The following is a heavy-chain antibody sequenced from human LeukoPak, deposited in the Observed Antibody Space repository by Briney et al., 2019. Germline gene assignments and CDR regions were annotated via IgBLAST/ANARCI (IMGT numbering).Heavy chain of an antibody. D-gene: IGHD6-19*01. J-gene: IGHJ3*02. V-gene: IGHV3-9*01. CDR1: GFTFDDYA. Sequence: GGSLRLSCAASGFTFDDYAMHWVRQAPGKGLEWVSGISWNSGSIGYADSVKGRFTISRGNAKNSLYLQMNSLRPEDTALYYCAKAYSSAGGAFDIWGQGTMVTVSS. CDR3: AKAYSSAGGAFDI. CDR2: ISWNSGSI.